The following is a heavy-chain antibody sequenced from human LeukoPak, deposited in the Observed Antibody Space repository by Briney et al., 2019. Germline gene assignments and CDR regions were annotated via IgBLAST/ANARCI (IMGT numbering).Heavy chain of an antibody. J-gene: IGHJ4*02. CDR1: GFTFSSYA. CDR3: AKVRSIVVVVAAALDY. D-gene: IGHD2-15*01. CDR2: IGGSGGST. Sequence: GGSLRLSCAASGFTFSSYAMSWVRQAPGKGLEWVSAIGGSGGSTYYADSVKGRFTISRDNSKNTLYLQMNSLRAEDTAVYYCAKVRSIVVVVAAALDYWGQGTLVTVSS. V-gene: IGHV3-23*01.